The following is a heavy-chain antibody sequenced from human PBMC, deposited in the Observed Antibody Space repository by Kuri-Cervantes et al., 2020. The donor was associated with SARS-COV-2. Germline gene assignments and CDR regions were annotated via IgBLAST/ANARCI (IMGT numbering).Heavy chain of an antibody. CDR1: GGSLSSGYY. Sequence: SETLSLTCTVSGGSLSSGYYWGWIRQPPGKGLEWIGSIYHSGSTYYNPSLKSRVTISVDTSKNQFSLKLSSVTAADTAVYYCARHGTGYDFWSGYYGEDYWGQGTLVTVSS. V-gene: IGHV4-38-2*02. D-gene: IGHD3-3*01. J-gene: IGHJ4*02. CDR3: ARHGTGYDFWSGYYGEDY. CDR2: IYHSGST.